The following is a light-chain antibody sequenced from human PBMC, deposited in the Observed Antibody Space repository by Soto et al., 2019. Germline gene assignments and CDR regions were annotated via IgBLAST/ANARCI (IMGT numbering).Light chain of an antibody. Sequence: EIVLTQSPGTLSLSPGERATLSCRASQSVASHYLAWYHQRPGQAPRLLISAASRRASGIPDKFSGSVSGTDFTRSMSRLEPEDCGMYYCQQHGKSPRTFAQGTKREIK. CDR2: AAS. J-gene: IGKJ2*01. CDR3: QQHGKSPRT. V-gene: IGKV3-20*01. CDR1: QSVASHY.